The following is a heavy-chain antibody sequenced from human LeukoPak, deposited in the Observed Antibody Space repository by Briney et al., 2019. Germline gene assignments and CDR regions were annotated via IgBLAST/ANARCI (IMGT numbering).Heavy chain of an antibody. V-gene: IGHV3-9*01. Sequence: PGGSLRLSCAASGFTFDDYAMHWVRQAPGKGLEGVSGISWNSGSIGYADSVKGRFTISRDNAKNSLYLQMNSLRAEDTALYYCAKDESMTTVTYYFDYWGQGTLVTVSS. CDR2: ISWNSGSI. J-gene: IGHJ4*02. D-gene: IGHD4-17*01. CDR1: GFTFDDYA. CDR3: AKDESMTTVTYYFDY.